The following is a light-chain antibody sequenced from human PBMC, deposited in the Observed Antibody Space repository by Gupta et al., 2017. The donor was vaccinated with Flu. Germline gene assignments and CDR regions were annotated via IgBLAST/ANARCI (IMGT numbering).Light chain of an antibody. J-gene: IGKJ1*01. CDR1: RSVSSSY. V-gene: IGKV3-20*01. CDR2: GAS. CDR3: QQYGSSPGT. Sequence: LSPGERATLSCRASRSVSSSYLAWYQQKPGQAPRLLIYGASSRATGIPDRFSGSGSGTDFTLTISRLEPEDFAVYYCQQYGSSPGTFGQGTKVEIK.